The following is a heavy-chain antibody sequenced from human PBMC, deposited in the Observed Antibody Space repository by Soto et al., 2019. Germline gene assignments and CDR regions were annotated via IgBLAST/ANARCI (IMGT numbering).Heavy chain of an antibody. D-gene: IGHD4-17*01. V-gene: IGHV3-23*01. CDR3: AKDPNGDYVGAFDS. CDR2: ITGSGAGT. CDR1: GFTFSSYA. J-gene: IGHJ4*02. Sequence: GESLKISCAASGFTFSSYAMTWVRQAPGKGLEYVSSITGSGAGTVYADSVKGRFTISRDNSKNMLYLQLSSLRAEDTAIYFCAKDPNGDYVGAFDSWGQGSLVTVSS.